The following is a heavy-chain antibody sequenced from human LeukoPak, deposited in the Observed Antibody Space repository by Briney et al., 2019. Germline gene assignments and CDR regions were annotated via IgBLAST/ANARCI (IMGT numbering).Heavy chain of an antibody. D-gene: IGHD3-10*01. CDR3: TKRHGSGIKYFDY. J-gene: IGHJ4*02. CDR2: IGSGGTT. V-gene: IGHV3-23*01. CDR1: GFIFSTYD. Sequence: PGGSLRLSCAASGFIFSTYDMSWVRQAPGKGLEWVSTIGSGGTTYYADSVMGRFTISRDNSKNTLYLQMNSLRAADTAIYYCTKRHGSGIKYFDYWGQGTLVTVSS.